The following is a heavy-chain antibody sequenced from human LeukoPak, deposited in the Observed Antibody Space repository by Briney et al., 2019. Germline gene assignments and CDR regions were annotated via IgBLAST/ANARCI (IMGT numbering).Heavy chain of an antibody. J-gene: IGHJ5*02. CDR1: GGSFSGYY. V-gene: IGHV4-34*01. D-gene: IGHD2-2*01. CDR2: INHSGST. CDR3: ARGLVVPAAILIGWFDP. Sequence: SETLSLTCAVYGGSFSGYYWSWIRQPPGKGLEWIGEINHSGSTNYNPSLKSRVTISVDTSKNQFSLKLSSVTAADTAVYHCARGLVVPAAILIGWFDPWGQGTLVTVSS.